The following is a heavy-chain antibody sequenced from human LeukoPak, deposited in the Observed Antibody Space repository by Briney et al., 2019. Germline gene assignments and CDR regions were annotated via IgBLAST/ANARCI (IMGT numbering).Heavy chain of an antibody. J-gene: IGHJ3*02. CDR1: GFTFSDYY. V-gene: IGHV3-11*04. CDR2: ISSSGSTI. D-gene: IGHD2-2*01. Sequence: PGGSLRLSCAASGFTFSDYYMSWIRQAPGKGLEWVSYISSSGSTIYYADSVKGRFTISRDNAKNSLYLQMNSLRAEDTAVYYCARRIVVVPAAPRGGAFDIWGQGTMVTVSS. CDR3: ARRIVVVPAAPRGGAFDI.